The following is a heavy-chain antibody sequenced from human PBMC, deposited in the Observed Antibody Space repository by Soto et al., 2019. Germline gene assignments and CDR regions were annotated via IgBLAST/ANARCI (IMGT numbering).Heavy chain of an antibody. Sequence: SVKVSCKASGGTFSSYAISWVRQAPGQGLEWMGGIIPIFGTANYAQKFQGRVTITADKSTSTAYMELTTLRSEDTAVYYCARESRGRGGAFDIWGQGTMVTVSS. CDR3: ARESRGRGGAFDI. J-gene: IGHJ3*02. D-gene: IGHD3-16*01. CDR2: IIPIFGTA. V-gene: IGHV1-69*06. CDR1: GGTFSSYA.